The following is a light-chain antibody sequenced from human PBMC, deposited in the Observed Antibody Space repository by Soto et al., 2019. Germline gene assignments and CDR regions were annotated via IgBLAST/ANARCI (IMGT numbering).Light chain of an antibody. CDR3: TSYTGTNTRWV. V-gene: IGLV2-14*01. CDR2: AVT. Sequence: QSALTQPASVSGSPGQSITISCTGTSSDIGAYNFVSWYQQHPGKAPKLMIYAVTNRPSGVSNRFSGSKSGNTASLTISGLQAEDEADYYCTSYTGTNTRWVFGGGTKVTVL. CDR1: SSDIGAYNF. J-gene: IGLJ3*02.